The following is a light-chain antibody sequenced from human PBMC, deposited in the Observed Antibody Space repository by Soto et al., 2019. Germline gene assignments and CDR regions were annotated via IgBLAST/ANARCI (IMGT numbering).Light chain of an antibody. CDR2: DAS. V-gene: IGKV1-5*01. CDR1: RSISDW. J-gene: IGKJ1*01. Sequence: DIQMTQSPSSLSPSVGYRVTITCRASRSISDWLAWYQQKPGKAPELLIFDASNLKSGVPSRFSGSGSGTEFTLTISSLQPDDFATYYCQQYNSYWTFGQGTKVDIK. CDR3: QQYNSYWT.